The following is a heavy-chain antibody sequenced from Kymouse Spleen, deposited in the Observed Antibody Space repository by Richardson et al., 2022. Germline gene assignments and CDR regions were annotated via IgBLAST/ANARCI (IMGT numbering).Heavy chain of an antibody. J-gene: IGHJ5*02. V-gene: IGHV4-31*03. CDR1: GGSISSGGYY. CDR3: ARDDYDILTGYYWFDP. CDR2: IYYSGST. D-gene: IGHD3-9*01. Sequence: QVQLQESGPGLVKPSQTLSLTCTVSGGSISSGGYYWSWIRQHPGKGLEWIGYIYYSGSTYYNPSLKSRVTISVDTSKNQFSLKLSSVTAADTAVYYCARDDYDILTGYYWFDPWGQGTLVTVSS.